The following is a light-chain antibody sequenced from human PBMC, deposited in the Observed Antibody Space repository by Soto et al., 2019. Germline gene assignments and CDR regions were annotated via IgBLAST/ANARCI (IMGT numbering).Light chain of an antibody. CDR1: RAINNY. V-gene: IGKV1-39*01. CDR3: QQSYRTPPN. Sequence: IPMTQSPSSLSASVGDRVTLTCRTSRAINNYVNWYQHHPGRVPKLLISSASILQAGVPSRFSAGGSGTHFALTICNLQPEDVATYYCQQSYRTPPNFGQGTKLEI. CDR2: SAS. J-gene: IGKJ2*01.